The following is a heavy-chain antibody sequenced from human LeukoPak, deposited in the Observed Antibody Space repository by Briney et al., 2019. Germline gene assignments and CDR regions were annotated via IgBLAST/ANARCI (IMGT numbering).Heavy chain of an antibody. V-gene: IGHV3-23*01. CDR2: ISGSGGST. D-gene: IGHD3-9*01. CDR3: AKPGYDILTGYYHDY. Sequence: PGGSLRLSCAASGFTFSNYWMSWVRQAPGKGLEWVSAISGSGGSTYYADSVKGRFTISRDNSKNTLYLQMNSLRAEDTAVYYCAKPGYDILTGYYHDYWGQGTLVTVSS. CDR1: GFTFSNYW. J-gene: IGHJ4*02.